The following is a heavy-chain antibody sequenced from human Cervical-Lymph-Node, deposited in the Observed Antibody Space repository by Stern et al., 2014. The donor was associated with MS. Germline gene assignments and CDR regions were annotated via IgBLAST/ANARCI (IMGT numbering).Heavy chain of an antibody. V-gene: IGHV3-9*01. J-gene: IGHJ6*03. Sequence: EVQLVESGGGLAQPGTSLRLSCATSGFKFSAYGMHWVRQVPGKGLEWVAGIRWNGGIIGYADSVQGRFTISRDNANNNVYLQMSSLRAEDSALYFCAKDTGQFIPRYNMDFWGQGTTVTVSS. CDR3: AKDTGQFIPRYNMDF. D-gene: IGHD3-16*01. CDR2: IRWNGGII. CDR1: GFKFSAYG.